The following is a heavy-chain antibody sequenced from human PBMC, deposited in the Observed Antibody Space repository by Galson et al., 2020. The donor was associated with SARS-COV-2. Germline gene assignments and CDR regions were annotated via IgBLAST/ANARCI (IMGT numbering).Heavy chain of an antibody. D-gene: IGHD2-21*01. V-gene: IGHV3-33*01. CDR2: IWYDGSNK. J-gene: IGHJ5*02. CDR1: GFTFSSYG. Sequence: GESLKISCAASGFTFSSYGMHWVRQAPGKGLEWVAVIWYDGSNKYYADSVKGRFTISRDNSKNTLYLQMNSLRAEDTAVYYCARDLRIGDTVIENFEPWGQGTMVTVS. CDR3: ARDLRIGDTVIENFEP.